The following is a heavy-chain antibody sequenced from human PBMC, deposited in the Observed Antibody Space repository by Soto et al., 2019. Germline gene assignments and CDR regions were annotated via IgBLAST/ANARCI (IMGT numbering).Heavy chain of an antibody. CDR2: ISAYNGNT. CDR1: GYTFTSYG. V-gene: IGHV1-18*01. J-gene: IGHJ6*03. CDR3: ALRAPTTNWNRPQLIAWYYMDV. D-gene: IGHD1-1*01. Sequence: GASVKVSCKASGYTFTSYGISWVRQAPGQGLEWMGWISAYNGNTNYAQKLQGRVTMTTDTSTSTAYMELRGLRSDDTAVYYCALRAPTTNWNRPQLIAWYYMDVWGKGTTVTVSS.